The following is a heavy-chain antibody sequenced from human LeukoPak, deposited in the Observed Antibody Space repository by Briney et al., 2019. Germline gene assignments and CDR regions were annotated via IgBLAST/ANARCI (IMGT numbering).Heavy chain of an antibody. V-gene: IGHV3-30*02. J-gene: IGHJ4*02. CDR2: IRYDGSNK. Sequence: GGSLRLSCAASGFTFSSYGMHWVRQAPGRGLEWVAFIRYDGSNKYYADSVKGRFTISRDNSKNTLYLQMNSLRAEDTAVYYCAKAKYHKPPYYFDYWGQGTLVTVSS. CDR3: AKAKYHKPPYYFDY. D-gene: IGHD6-6*01. CDR1: GFTFSSYG.